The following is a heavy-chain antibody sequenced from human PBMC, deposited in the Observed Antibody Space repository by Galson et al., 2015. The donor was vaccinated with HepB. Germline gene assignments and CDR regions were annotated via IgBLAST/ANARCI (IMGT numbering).Heavy chain of an antibody. J-gene: IGHJ3*01. CDR3: AKDDGGAYYPLGPFDV. CDR2: ISKDGSKI. V-gene: IGHV3-30*18. CDR1: GFTFSNYG. Sequence: LRLSCAASGFTFSNYGMHWVRQAPGKGLEWVAVISKDGSKIDYGDSVKGRFTISRDNSNNTLSLQMDSLRGDDTALYYCAKDDGGAYYPLGPFDVWGQGTMVTVSS. D-gene: IGHD3-22*01.